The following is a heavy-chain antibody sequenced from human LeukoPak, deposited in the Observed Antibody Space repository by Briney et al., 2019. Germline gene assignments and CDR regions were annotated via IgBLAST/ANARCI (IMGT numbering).Heavy chain of an antibody. D-gene: IGHD4-23*01. J-gene: IGHJ4*02. CDR3: ARHVMLGYRPTVVTTAFDY. Sequence: SETLSLTCTVSGGSISSSSYYWGWIRQPPGKGLEWIGSIYYSGSTYYNPSLKSRVTISVDTSKNQFSLKLSSVTAADTAVYYCARHVMLGYRPTVVTTAFDYWGQGTLVTVSS. CDR1: GGSISSSSYY. V-gene: IGHV4-39*01. CDR2: IYYSGST.